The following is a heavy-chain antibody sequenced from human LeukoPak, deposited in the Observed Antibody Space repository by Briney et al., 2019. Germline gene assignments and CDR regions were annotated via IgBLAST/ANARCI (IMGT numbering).Heavy chain of an antibody. CDR2: ISGSGGST. Sequence: GGSLRLSCAASGFTFSSYAMSWVRQAPGKGLEWISGISGSGGSTYYADSVRGRFTISRDNSRNTLYLQMNSLRAEDTALYYCVKGCIRELPRGGFDIWGQGTMVTVSS. V-gene: IGHV3-23*01. CDR1: GFTFSSYA. CDR3: VKGCIRELPRGGFDI. D-gene: IGHD1-7*01. J-gene: IGHJ3*02.